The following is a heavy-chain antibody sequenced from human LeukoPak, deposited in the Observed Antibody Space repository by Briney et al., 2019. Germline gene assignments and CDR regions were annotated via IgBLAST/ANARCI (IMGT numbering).Heavy chain of an antibody. CDR2: ISSSSSYI. V-gene: IGHV3-21*01. J-gene: IGHJ4*02. Sequence: GGSLRLSCAASGFTFSSYSMNWLRQAPGKGLEWVSSISSSSSYIYYADSVKGRFTISRDNAKNSLYLQMNSLRAEDTAVYYCAIGGAYDILTGWKDWGQGTLVTVSS. D-gene: IGHD3-9*01. CDR1: GFTFSSYS. CDR3: AIGGAYDILTGWKD.